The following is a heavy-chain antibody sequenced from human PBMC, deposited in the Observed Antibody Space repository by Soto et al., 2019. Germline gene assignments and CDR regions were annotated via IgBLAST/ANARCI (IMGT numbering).Heavy chain of an antibody. CDR2: IYHSGST. CDR3: ASSRASPVPLDS. Sequence: QLQLQESGSGLVKPSQTLSLTCAVSGGSISSGGYSWSWIRQPPGKGLEWIGYIYHSGSTYYNPSPKSRVTISVARSKHQFSLKLSSVTAADTAVYSCASSRASPVPLDSWGQGTLVTVSS. J-gene: IGHJ4*02. CDR1: GGSISSGGYS. V-gene: IGHV4-30-2*01. D-gene: IGHD6-6*01.